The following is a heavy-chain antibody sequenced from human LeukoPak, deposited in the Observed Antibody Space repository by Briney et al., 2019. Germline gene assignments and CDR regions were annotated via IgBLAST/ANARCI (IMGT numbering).Heavy chain of an antibody. D-gene: IGHD3-22*01. J-gene: IGHJ3*02. Sequence: GGSLRLSCAASGFTFSSYAMSWVRQAPGKGLEWVSAISGSGGSTYYADSVKGRFTISRDNSKNTLYLQMNSLRAEDTAVYYCAKVANRPGYYYGSSSSSAFDIWGQGTMVTVSS. CDR3: AKVANRPGYYYGSSSSSAFDI. CDR2: ISGSGGST. V-gene: IGHV3-23*01. CDR1: GFTFSSYA.